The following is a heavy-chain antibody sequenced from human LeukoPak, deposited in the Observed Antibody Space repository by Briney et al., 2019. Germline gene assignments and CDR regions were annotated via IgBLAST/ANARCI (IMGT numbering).Heavy chain of an antibody. CDR2: ISGSGGST. CDR3: AKDKPRYSYDGGFDY. Sequence: GGSLRLSCAASGFTFSSYAMHWVRQAPGKGLEWVSAISGSGGSTYYADSVKGRFTISRDNSKNTLYPQMNSLRAEDTAVYYCAKDKPRYSYDGGFDYWGQGTLVTVSS. J-gene: IGHJ4*02. D-gene: IGHD5-18*01. V-gene: IGHV3-23*01. CDR1: GFTFSSYA.